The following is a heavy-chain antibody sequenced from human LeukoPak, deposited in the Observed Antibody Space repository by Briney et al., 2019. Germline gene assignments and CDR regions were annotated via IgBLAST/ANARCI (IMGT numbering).Heavy chain of an antibody. Sequence: SETLSLTCTVSGGSISSSSYYWGWIRQPPGKGLEWIGSIYYSGNTYYNPSLKSRVTISVDTSKNQFSLKLSSVTAADTAVYYCARCGGSYYGAYYYYYYMDVWGKGTTVTVSS. CDR3: ARCGGSYYGAYYYYYYMDV. D-gene: IGHD1-26*01. CDR1: GGSISSSSYY. V-gene: IGHV4-39*01. CDR2: IYYSGNT. J-gene: IGHJ6*03.